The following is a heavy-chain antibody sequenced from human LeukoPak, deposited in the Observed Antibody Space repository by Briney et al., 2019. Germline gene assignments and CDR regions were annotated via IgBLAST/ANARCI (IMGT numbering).Heavy chain of an antibody. V-gene: IGHV1-24*01. J-gene: IGHJ4*02. CDR2: FDPEDGET. CDR1: GYTLTELS. D-gene: IGHD5-18*01. Sequence: GASVKVSCKVSGYTLTELSMHWVRQAPGKGLEWMGGFDPEDGETIYAQKFQGRVTMTEDISTDTAYMELSSLRSEDTAVYYCATVGGYSYGYPTYYFDYWGQGTLVTVSS. CDR3: ATVGGYSYGYPTYYFDY.